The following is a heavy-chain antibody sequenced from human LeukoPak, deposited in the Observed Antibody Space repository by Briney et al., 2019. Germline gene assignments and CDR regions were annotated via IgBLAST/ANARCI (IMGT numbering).Heavy chain of an antibody. CDR2: IYVGDSDT. J-gene: IGHJ4*02. CDR3: ARADYYGSGSYSY. Sequence: GESLKISCKGSGYSFSSYWIGWVRQMPGKGLEWMGIIYVGDSDTRYSPSFQGQVTISAEKSITTAYLQWSSLKASDTAMYYCARADYYGSGSYSYWGQGTLVTASS. CDR1: GYSFSSYW. D-gene: IGHD3-10*01. V-gene: IGHV5-51*01.